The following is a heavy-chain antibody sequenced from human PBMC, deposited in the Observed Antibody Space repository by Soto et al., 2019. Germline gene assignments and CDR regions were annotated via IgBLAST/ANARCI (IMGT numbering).Heavy chain of an antibody. J-gene: IGHJ4*02. Sequence: ASVKVSCKASGYTFTSYAMHWVRQAPGQGLEWMGWISAYNGKTNYAQKIQGRVTMTTDTSTSTAYMELRSLRSDDTAVYYCARDLSPSSISTSCYAYWGQGTLVTVSS. CDR3: ARDLSPSSISTSCYAY. D-gene: IGHD2-2*01. CDR1: GYTFTSYA. V-gene: IGHV1-18*01. CDR2: ISAYNGKT.